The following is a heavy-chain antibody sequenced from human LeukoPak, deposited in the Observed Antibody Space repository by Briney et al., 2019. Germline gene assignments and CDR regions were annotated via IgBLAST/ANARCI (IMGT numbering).Heavy chain of an antibody. CDR1: GFTFSSYA. J-gene: IGHJ3*02. CDR3: AKTGRGSLGIIFWYAFDI. CDR2: ISGSGDST. V-gene: IGHV3-23*01. D-gene: IGHD7-27*01. Sequence: GGSLRLSCAASGFTFSSYAMSWVRQAPGKGLEWVSLISGSGDSTYHADSVKDRFSISRDNSKNTLYLQMNSLRAEDTAVYYCAKTGRGSLGIIFWYAFDIWGQGTMVTVSS.